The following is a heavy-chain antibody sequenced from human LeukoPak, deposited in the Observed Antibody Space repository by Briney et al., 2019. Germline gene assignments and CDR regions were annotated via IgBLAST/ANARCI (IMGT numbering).Heavy chain of an antibody. CDR3: VRIPNGANFPNWFDP. D-gene: IGHD4/OR15-4a*01. V-gene: IGHV3-21*01. J-gene: IGHJ5*02. CDR1: GFSFSFSS. Sequence: GGSLRLSCAAPGFSFSFSSMNWVRQAPGKGLEWVSSINSGSDHKHYAGSVKGRFTVSRDNAKNSLYLQMNSLRVEDTAVYYCVRIPNGANFPNWFDPWGQGTLVTVSS. CDR2: INSGSDHK.